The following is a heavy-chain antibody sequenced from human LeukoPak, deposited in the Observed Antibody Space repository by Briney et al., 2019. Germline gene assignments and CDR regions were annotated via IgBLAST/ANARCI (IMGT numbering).Heavy chain of an antibody. CDR1: GYTFTSYG. D-gene: IGHD6-19*01. Sequence: ASVKVSCKASGYTFTSYGISWVRQATGQGLEWMGWMNPNSGNTGYAQKFQGRVTMTRNTSISTAYMELSSLRSEDTAVYYCARVHSSGTSIFYGMDVWGQGTTVTVSS. CDR3: ARVHSSGTSIFYGMDV. J-gene: IGHJ6*02. V-gene: IGHV1-8*02. CDR2: MNPNSGNT.